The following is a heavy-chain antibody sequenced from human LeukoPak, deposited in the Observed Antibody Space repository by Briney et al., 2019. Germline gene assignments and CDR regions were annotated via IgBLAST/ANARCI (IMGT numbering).Heavy chain of an antibody. CDR1: GFTVSDYS. Sequence: GGSLRLSCAASGFTVSDYSMSWVRQAPGKGLEWVSAISGSGSYTDYAASVRGRFTISRDNAKNSLYLQMNSLRAEDTALYYCARGRYSGSYLLDYWGQGTLVTVSS. CDR2: ISGSGSYT. V-gene: IGHV3-11*06. J-gene: IGHJ4*02. D-gene: IGHD1-26*01. CDR3: ARGRYSGSYLLDY.